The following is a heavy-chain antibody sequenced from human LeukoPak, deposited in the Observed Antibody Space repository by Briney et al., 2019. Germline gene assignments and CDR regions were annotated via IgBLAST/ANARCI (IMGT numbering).Heavy chain of an antibody. CDR2: IWYDGSNK. Sequence: GGSLRPSCAASGFTFSSYGMHWVRQAPGKGLEWVAVIWYDGSNKYYADSVKGRFTIPRDNSKNTLYLQMNSLRAEDTAVYYCARKSSSWIGMDVWGQGTTVTVSS. D-gene: IGHD6-13*01. J-gene: IGHJ6*02. CDR1: GFTFSSYG. V-gene: IGHV3-33*01. CDR3: ARKSSSWIGMDV.